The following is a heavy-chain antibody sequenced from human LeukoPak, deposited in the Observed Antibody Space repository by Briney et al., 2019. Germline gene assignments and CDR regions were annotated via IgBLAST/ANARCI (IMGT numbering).Heavy chain of an antibody. D-gene: IGHD3-22*01. J-gene: IGHJ5*02. CDR2: ISAYNGNT. CDR1: GYTFTSYG. CDR3: ASSTNPYCYDSSGYEVWFDP. Sequence: GASVKVSCKASGYTFTSYGISWVRQAPGQGLEWMGWISAYNGNTNYAQKLQGRVTMTTDTSTSTAYMELRSLRSDDTAVYYCASSTNPYCYDSSGYEVWFDPWGQGTLVTVSS. V-gene: IGHV1-18*01.